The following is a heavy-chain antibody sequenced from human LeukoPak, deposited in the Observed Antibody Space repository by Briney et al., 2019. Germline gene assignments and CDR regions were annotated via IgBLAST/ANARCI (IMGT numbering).Heavy chain of an antibody. J-gene: IGHJ2*01. V-gene: IGHV3-30*18. CDR2: ISYDGSNK. Sequence: PGGSLRLSCAASGFTFSSYGMHWVRQAPGKGLEWVAVISYDGSNKYYADSVKGRFTISRDNSKNTLYLQMNSLRAEDTAVYYCAKLLDFDLWGRGTLVTVSS. CDR3: AKLLDFDL. CDR1: GFTFSSYG.